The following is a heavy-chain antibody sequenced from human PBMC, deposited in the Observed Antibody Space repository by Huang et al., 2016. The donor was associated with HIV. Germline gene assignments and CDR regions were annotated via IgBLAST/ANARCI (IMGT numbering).Heavy chain of an antibody. CDR2: ISYSGGT. D-gene: IGHD5-12*01. CDR3: ARGGGYDRGVEDY. J-gene: IGHJ4*02. V-gene: IGHV4-59*11. Sequence: QVQLQESGPGLVKPSETLSLTCTVSGGSISSHYWSWIRQPPGKGLEWIGSISYSGGTNYNPSLKSRVTILADTSKNQCFLKLSSVTAADTAMYYCARGGGYDRGVEDYWGQGTLVTVSS. CDR1: GGSISSHY.